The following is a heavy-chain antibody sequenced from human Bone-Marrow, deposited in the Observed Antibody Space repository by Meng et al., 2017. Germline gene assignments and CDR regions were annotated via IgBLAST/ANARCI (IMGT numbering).Heavy chain of an antibody. J-gene: IGHJ5*02. D-gene: IGHD1-7*01. CDR2: INHNGST. V-gene: IGHV4-34*01. Sequence: QVQLQQWGAGLLKPSETLSLTCAVYGGSFSGYYWSWIRQPPGKGLEWIGEINHNGSTNYNPSLKSRVTISVDTSKNQFSLKLSSVTAADTAVYYCARGVVRNWNYLPWGQGTLVTVSS. CDR3: ARGVVRNWNYLP. CDR1: GGSFSGYY.